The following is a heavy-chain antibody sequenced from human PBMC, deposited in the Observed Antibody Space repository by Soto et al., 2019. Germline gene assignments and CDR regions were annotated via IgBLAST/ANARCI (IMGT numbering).Heavy chain of an antibody. CDR2: IDPSDSYT. CDR1: GYSFTSYW. J-gene: IGHJ6*02. V-gene: IGHV5-10-1*01. D-gene: IGHD1-7*01. Sequence: PGESLKISCKGSGYSFTSYWISWVRQMPGKGLEWMGRIDPSDSYTNYSPSFQGHVTISADKSISTAYLQWSSLKASDTAMYYCARLHADNWNYVQTSYYYGMDVWGQGTTVTVSS. CDR3: ARLHADNWNYVQTSYYYGMDV.